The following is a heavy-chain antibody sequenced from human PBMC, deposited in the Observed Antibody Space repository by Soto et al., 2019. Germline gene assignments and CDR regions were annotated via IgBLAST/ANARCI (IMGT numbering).Heavy chain of an antibody. CDR2: INHSGST. V-gene: IGHV4-34*01. J-gene: IGHJ6*02. CDR1: GGSFSGYY. CDR3: ARFPLFTIYSSSLGWGMDV. Sequence: QVQLQQWGAGLLKPSETLSLTCAVYGGSFSGYYWSWIRQPPGKGLEWIGEINHSGSTNYNPSLKSRVPISVDTSKNQFSLKLSSVTAADTSVYYCARFPLFTIYSSSLGWGMDVWGQGTTVTVSS. D-gene: IGHD6-6*01.